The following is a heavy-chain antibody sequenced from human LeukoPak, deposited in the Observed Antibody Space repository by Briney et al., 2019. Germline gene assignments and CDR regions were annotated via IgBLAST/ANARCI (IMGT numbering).Heavy chain of an antibody. Sequence: ASVKVSCKASGYTFTGYYMHWVRQAPGQGLEWMGWISPNSGGTNYAQKFQGRVTMTRDTSISTAYMELSRLRSDDTAVYYCARGWGKYYSFDYWGQGTLVTVSS. D-gene: IGHD3-16*01. CDR1: GYTFTGYY. J-gene: IGHJ4*02. CDR3: ARGWGKYYSFDY. V-gene: IGHV1-2*02. CDR2: ISPNSGGT.